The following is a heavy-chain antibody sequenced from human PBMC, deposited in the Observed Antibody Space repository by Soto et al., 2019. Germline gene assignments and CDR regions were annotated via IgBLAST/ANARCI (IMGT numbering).Heavy chain of an antibody. Sequence: GESLKISCAASGFTFSSYWMSWVRQAPGKGLEWVANIKQDGSEKYYVDSVKGRFTISRDNAKNSLYLQMNSLRAEDTAVYYCARDIPDYYYYGMDVWGQGTTVTVSS. CDR1: GFTFSSYW. V-gene: IGHV3-7*05. CDR3: ARDIPDYYYYGMDV. CDR2: IKQDGSEK. J-gene: IGHJ6*02. D-gene: IGHD2-21*01.